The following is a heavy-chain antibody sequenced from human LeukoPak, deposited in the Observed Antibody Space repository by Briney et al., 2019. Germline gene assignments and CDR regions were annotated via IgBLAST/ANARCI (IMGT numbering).Heavy chain of an antibody. CDR3: ARGIGGSYYVYDFDY. Sequence: SQTLSLTCTVSGRSISSDSYYWSWIRQPPGKGLEWIGRIYTSGSTNYNPSLKSRVTISVDTSKNQFSLKLSSVTAADTAVYYCARGIGGSYYVYDFDYWGQGTLVTVSS. V-gene: IGHV4-61*02. D-gene: IGHD1-26*01. CDR1: GRSISSDSYY. J-gene: IGHJ4*02. CDR2: IYTSGST.